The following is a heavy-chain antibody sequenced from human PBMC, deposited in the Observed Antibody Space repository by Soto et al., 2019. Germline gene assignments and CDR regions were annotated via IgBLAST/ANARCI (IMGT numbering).Heavy chain of an antibody. CDR1: GGSISTHY. CDR3: ARILGPSNFFFYYGLDV. Sequence: QVQLQESGPGLVKPSETLFLTCSVSGGSISTHYWSWIRQPPEKGLEWIGYIHYSGSNRYNPSLKSRVTMSVDTSQNQVSLNLRSVTAADTAIYYCARILGPSNFFFYYGLDVWGQGTTVTVSS. CDR2: IHYSGSN. D-gene: IGHD3-3*01. J-gene: IGHJ6*02. V-gene: IGHV4-59*11.